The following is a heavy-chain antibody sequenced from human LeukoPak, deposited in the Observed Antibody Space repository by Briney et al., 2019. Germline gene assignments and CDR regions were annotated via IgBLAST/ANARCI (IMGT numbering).Heavy chain of an antibody. CDR2: IYYSGSA. CDR3: ARLNMVRGVIITPQTFHLDY. Sequence: SETLSLTCTVSGGSISRNSYYWGWIRQPPGKGLEWIGSIYYSGSAYYNPSLKSRVTLSVDTSKNQFSLKLSSVTAADTAVYYCARLNMVRGVIITPQTFHLDYWGQGTLVTVSS. V-gene: IGHV4-39*01. J-gene: IGHJ4*02. D-gene: IGHD3-10*01. CDR1: GGSISRNSYY.